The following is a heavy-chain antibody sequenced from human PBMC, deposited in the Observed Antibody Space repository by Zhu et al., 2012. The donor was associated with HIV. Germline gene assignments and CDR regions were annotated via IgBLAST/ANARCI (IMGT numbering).Heavy chain of an antibody. CDR3: ARGTYYYDSSGFDY. D-gene: IGHD3-22*01. CDR2: IYTSGST. J-gene: IGHJ4*02. V-gene: IGHV4-4*09. Sequence: QVQLQESGPGLVKPSETLSLTCTVSGGSISSYYWSWIRQPPGKGLEWIGYIYTSGSTNYNPSLKSRVTISVDTSKNQFSLKLSSVTAADTAVYYCARGTYYYDSSGFDYWGQGNPGHRLL. CDR1: GGSISSYY.